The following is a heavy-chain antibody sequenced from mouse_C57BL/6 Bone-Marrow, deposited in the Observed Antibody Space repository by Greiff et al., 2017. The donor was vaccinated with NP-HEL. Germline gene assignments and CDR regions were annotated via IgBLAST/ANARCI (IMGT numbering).Heavy chain of an antibody. Sequence: EVKLMESGGDLVKPGGSLKLSCAASGFTFSSYGMSWVRQTPDKRLEWVATISSGGSYTYYPDSVKGRFTISRDNAKNTLYLQMSSLKSEDTAMYYCARRTMDWYFDVWGTGTTVTVSS. CDR2: ISSGGSYT. CDR3: ARRTMDWYFDV. D-gene: IGHD1-1*02. V-gene: IGHV5-6*02. J-gene: IGHJ1*03. CDR1: GFTFSSYG.